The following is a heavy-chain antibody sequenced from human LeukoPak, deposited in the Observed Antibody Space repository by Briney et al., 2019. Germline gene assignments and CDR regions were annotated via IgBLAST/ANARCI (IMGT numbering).Heavy chain of an antibody. D-gene: IGHD1-26*01. Sequence: GGSLRLSCAASGFTFSDAWMSWVRQTPGKGLEWVGRIESKTDGGTTDYGAPVKGRFTISRDDSTNTLYLQMNSLKSEDTAVYYCARGGSYLSAFDIWGQGTMVTVSS. CDR2: IESKTDGGTT. CDR3: ARGGSYLSAFDI. CDR1: GFTFSDAW. V-gene: IGHV3-15*04. J-gene: IGHJ3*02.